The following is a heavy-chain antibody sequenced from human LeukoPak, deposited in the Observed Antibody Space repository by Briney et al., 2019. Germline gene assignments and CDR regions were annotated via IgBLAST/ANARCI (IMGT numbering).Heavy chain of an antibody. D-gene: IGHD3-3*01. CDR3: ARGRIRVGTSYYDFWSGSAQGAFDI. J-gene: IGHJ3*02. CDR1: GYTFTSYG. CDR2: ISAYNGNT. V-gene: IGHV1-18*01. Sequence: GSVKVSCKASGYTFTSYGISWVRQAPGQGLEWMGWISAYNGNTNYAQKLQGRVTMTTDTSTSTAYMELRSLRSDDTAVYYCARGRIRVGTSYYDFWSGSAQGAFDIWGQGTMVTVSS.